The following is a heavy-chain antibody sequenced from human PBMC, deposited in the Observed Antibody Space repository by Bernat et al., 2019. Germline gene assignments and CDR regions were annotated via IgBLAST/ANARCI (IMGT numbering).Heavy chain of an antibody. J-gene: IGHJ6*02. Sequence: QVQLVESGGGVVLPGRSLRLSCEASKFTFSSYGMHWVRQAPGKGLEWVAVIWHDGSNENYADSVKGRFTISRDNSKNTLYLQMNSLRAEDTAVYYCARVSLYGAPASAMDVWGQGTTVTVSS. CDR3: ARVSLYGAPASAMDV. CDR1: KFTFSSYG. D-gene: IGHD4-17*01. CDR2: IWHDGSNE. V-gene: IGHV3-33*01.